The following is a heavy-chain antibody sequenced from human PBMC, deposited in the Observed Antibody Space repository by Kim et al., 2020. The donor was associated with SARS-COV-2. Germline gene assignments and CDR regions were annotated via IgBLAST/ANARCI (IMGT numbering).Heavy chain of an antibody. J-gene: IGHJ3*02. CDR3: ARSYYDSSGYPMGGFDI. V-gene: IGHV3-13*01. D-gene: IGHD3-22*01. Sequence: VKGRFTISREKAKNSLYLQMNSLGAGDTAVYYCARSYYDSSGYPMGGFDIWGQGTMVTVSS.